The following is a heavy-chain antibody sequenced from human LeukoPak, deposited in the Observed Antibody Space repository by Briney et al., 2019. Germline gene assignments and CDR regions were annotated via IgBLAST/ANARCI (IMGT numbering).Heavy chain of an antibody. CDR3: ARLRGYGGYGGWFDP. Sequence: SETLSLTCTVSGGSISSYYWSWIRQPAGKGLEWIGSIYYSGSTYYNPSLKSRVTISVDTSKNQFSLKLSSVTAADTAVYYCARLRGYGGYGGWFDPWGQGTLVTVSS. CDR2: IYYSGST. D-gene: IGHD5-12*01. V-gene: IGHV4-59*01. J-gene: IGHJ5*02. CDR1: GGSISSYY.